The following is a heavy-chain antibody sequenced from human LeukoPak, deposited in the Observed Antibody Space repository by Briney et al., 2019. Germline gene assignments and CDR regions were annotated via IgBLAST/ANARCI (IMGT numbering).Heavy chain of an antibody. J-gene: IGHJ4*01. CDR3: ASSTTVTPYYFDY. D-gene: IGHD4-17*01. CDR1: GGSISSGGYY. CDR2: IYYSGST. Sequence: PSETLSLTCTVSGGSISSGGYYWSWIRQHPGKGLEWIGYIYYSGSTYYNPSLKSRVTISVDTSKNQFSLKLSSVTAADTAVYYCASSTTVTPYYFDYWGQEPWSPSPQ. V-gene: IGHV4-31*03.